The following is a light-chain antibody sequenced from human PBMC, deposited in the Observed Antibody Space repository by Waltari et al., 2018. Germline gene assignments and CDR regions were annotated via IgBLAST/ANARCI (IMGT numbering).Light chain of an antibody. V-gene: IGKV1-39*01. CDR1: QSISSY. CDR3: QQSYSTPHVA. J-gene: IGKJ1*01. CDR2: AAY. Sequence: DIQMTQSPSSLSASVGDRVTITCRASQSISSYLNWYQQKPGKAPKLLIYAAYSLQSGVPSRFSGSGSGTDFTLTISSLQPEDFATYYCQQSYSTPHVAFGQGTKVEIK.